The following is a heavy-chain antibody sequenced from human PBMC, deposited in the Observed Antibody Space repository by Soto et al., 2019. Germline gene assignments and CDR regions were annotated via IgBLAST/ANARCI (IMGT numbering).Heavy chain of an antibody. CDR1: GGTFSSYG. CDR3: ARENYYGSGSFYSDAFDI. Sequence: QVHLVQSGAEVKKPGSSVKVSCKASGGTFSSYGIHWVRQAPGQGLEWMGGIIPMSGRANYGQKFQGRVAISVDESTRAAYMELSSLRSEDTAMYYCARENYYGSGSFYSDAFDIWGQGTMVTVSS. D-gene: IGHD3-10*01. CDR2: IIPMSGRA. V-gene: IGHV1-69*01. J-gene: IGHJ3*02.